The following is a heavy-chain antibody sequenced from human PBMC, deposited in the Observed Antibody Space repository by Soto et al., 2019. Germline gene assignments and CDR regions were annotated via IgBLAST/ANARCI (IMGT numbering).Heavy chain of an antibody. CDR1: GFTFSNAW. Sequence: PGGSLRLSCAASGFTFSNAWMSWVRQAPGKGLEWVGRIKSKTDGGTTDYAAPVKGRFTIPRDDSKNTLYLQMNSLKTEDTAVYYCTTDSYYYDSSGYYSRRPFDYWGQGTLVTVSS. D-gene: IGHD3-22*01. J-gene: IGHJ4*02. CDR3: TTDSYYYDSSGYYSRRPFDY. CDR2: IKSKTDGGTT. V-gene: IGHV3-15*01.